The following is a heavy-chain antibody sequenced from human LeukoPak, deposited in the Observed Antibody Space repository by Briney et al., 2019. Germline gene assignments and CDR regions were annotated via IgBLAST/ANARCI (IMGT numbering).Heavy chain of an antibody. Sequence: ASVKVSCKASGYTFTGYYMHWVRQAPGQGLEWMGWINPNSGGTNYAQKFQGRVTMTRDTSISTAYMELSRLRFDDTAVYYCASSSFGEFNFDYWGQGTLVTVSS. J-gene: IGHJ4*02. D-gene: IGHD3-10*01. CDR2: INPNSGGT. V-gene: IGHV1-2*02. CDR1: GYTFTGYY. CDR3: ASSSFGEFNFDY.